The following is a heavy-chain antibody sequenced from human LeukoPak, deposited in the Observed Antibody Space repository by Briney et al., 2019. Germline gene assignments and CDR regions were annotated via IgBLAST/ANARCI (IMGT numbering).Heavy chain of an antibody. CDR3: ARAYCSGGSCSFDY. CDR1: GFSFSSYG. D-gene: IGHD2-15*01. J-gene: IGHJ4*02. CDR2: ISSSSSYI. Sequence: GGSLRLSCAASGFSFSSYGMHWVRQAPGKGLEWVSSISSSSSYIYYADSVKGRFTISRDNAKNSLYLQMNSLRAEDTAVYYCARAYCSGGSCSFDYWGQGTLVTVSS. V-gene: IGHV3-21*01.